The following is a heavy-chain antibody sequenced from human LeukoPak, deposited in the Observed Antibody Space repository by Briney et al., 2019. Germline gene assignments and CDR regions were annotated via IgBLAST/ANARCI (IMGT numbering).Heavy chain of an antibody. Sequence: GGSLRLSCAVSGFTFSSSYMNWVRQAPGKGLEWVSGISWNSGSIGYADSVKGRFTISRDNAKNSLYLQMNSLRAEDMALYYCAKDIGYDSSGPYFDYWGQGTLVTVSS. CDR1: GFTFSSSY. CDR3: AKDIGYDSSGPYFDY. J-gene: IGHJ4*02. D-gene: IGHD3-22*01. CDR2: ISWNSGSI. V-gene: IGHV3-9*03.